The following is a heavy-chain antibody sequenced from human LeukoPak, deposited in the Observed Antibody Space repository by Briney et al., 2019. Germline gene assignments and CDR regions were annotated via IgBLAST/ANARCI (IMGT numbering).Heavy chain of an antibody. CDR2: IYYGGTT. D-gene: IGHD3-10*01. J-gene: IGHJ5*02. V-gene: IGHV4-31*03. CDR1: GGSIRTIDYY. Sequence: SETLSLTCSVSGGSIRTIDYYWTWIRQQPGKGLEWIGYIYYGGTTYYNPSLKSRVTASVATFNNQFFLRLSSVTAADTAVYYCTRYYTLSGGFDPWGQGTLVTVSS. CDR3: TRYYTLSGGFDP.